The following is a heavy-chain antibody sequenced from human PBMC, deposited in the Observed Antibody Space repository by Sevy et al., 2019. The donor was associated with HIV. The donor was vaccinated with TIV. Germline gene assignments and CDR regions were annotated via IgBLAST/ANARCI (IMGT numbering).Heavy chain of an antibody. CDR3: AGPILTYNSGWSYYDY. CDR2: IRYSGET. Sequence: SETLSLTCTVSGASISSSGYYWGLIRQPPGKGLEWIASIRYSGETFYNPSLKSRVTISADTSKNQFSLQLTSVTAADTAIYFCAGPILTYNSGWSYYDYWGQGTGVTVSS. J-gene: IGHJ4*02. CDR1: GASISSSGYY. V-gene: IGHV4-39*01. D-gene: IGHD6-19*01.